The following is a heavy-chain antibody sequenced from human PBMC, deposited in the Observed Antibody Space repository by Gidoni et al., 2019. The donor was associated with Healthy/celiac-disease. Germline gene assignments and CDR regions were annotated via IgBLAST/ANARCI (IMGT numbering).Heavy chain of an antibody. CDR2: ISAYNGNT. CDR3: ARDRFADFWSGYDAIYYYYYGMDV. D-gene: IGHD3-3*01. Sequence: QVQLVQSGAEVKKPGASVKVPCKASGYTFTSSGISWVRQAPGQGLEWMGGISAYNGNTNYAQKLQCRVTMTTDTSTSTAYMELRSLRSDDTAVYYCARDRFADFWSGYDAIYYYYYGMDVWGQGTTVTVSS. V-gene: IGHV1-18*01. J-gene: IGHJ6*02. CDR1: GYTFTSSG.